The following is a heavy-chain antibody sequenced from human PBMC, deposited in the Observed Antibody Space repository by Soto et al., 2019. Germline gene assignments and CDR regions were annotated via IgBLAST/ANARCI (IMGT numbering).Heavy chain of an antibody. V-gene: IGHV4-34*01. CDR1: GGSFSGYY. CDR2: INHSGST. D-gene: IGHD6-13*01. CDR3: SREWVAAAGTRFYYYYYGMDV. Sequence: SETLSLTCAVYGGSFSGYYCSWIRQPPWKGLEWIGEINHSGSTNYNPSLKSRVTISVDTSKNQFSLKLSSVTAADTAVYYCSREWVAAAGTRFYYYYYGMDVWGQGTTVTVSS. J-gene: IGHJ6*02.